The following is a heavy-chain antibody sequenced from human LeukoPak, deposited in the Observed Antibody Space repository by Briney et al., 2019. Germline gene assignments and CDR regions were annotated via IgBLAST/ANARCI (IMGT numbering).Heavy chain of an antibody. CDR3: AKGVSRGIHYFDY. V-gene: IGHV3-23*01. J-gene: IGHJ4*02. CDR1: GFTSSSYA. Sequence: PGGSLRLSCAASGFTSSSYAMSWVRQAPGKGLEWVSAISGSGGSTYYADSVKGRFTISRDNSKNTLYLQMNSLRAEDTAVYYCAKGVSRGIHYFDYWGQGTLVTVSS. CDR2: ISGSGGST. D-gene: IGHD3-10*01.